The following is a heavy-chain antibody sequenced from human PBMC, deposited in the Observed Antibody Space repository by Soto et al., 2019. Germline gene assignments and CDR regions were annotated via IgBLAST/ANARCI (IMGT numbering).Heavy chain of an antibody. CDR3: ARGWGYFYSSGLPYLSAMDV. CDR1: GFTFSTYW. D-gene: IGHD3-22*01. CDR2: IKADGSEK. J-gene: IGHJ6*02. Sequence: EVQLVGSGGGLVQPGGSLRLSCAASGFTFSTYWMSWVRQAPGKVLEWVANIKADGSEKYYVDAVEGRFTISSDNAKNSLYLHMTSMRAADTALYDCARGWGYFYSSGLPYLSAMDVWGQGTTVTVSS. V-gene: IGHV3-7*01.